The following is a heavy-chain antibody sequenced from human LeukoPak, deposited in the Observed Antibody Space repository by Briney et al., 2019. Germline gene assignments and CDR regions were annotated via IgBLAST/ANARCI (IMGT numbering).Heavy chain of an antibody. J-gene: IGHJ4*02. CDR3: ASSTDIVVVVAPTDSYYFDY. CDR2: MIPIFGTA. D-gene: IGHD2-15*01. CDR1: GRTFSSYA. Sequence: ASVKVSCNASGRTFSSYAISWVRQAPGQGLEWTGGMIPIFGTANYAQKFQGRVTITADESTSTAYMELSSLRSEDTAVYYCASSTDIVVVVAPTDSYYFDYWGQGTLVTVSS. V-gene: IGHV1-69*13.